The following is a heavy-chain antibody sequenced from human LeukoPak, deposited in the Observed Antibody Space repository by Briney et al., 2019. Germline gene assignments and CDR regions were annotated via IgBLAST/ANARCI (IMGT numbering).Heavy chain of an antibody. CDR2: IYYSGST. V-gene: IGHV4-31*01. J-gene: IGHJ4*02. Sequence: SQTLSLTCTVSGGSINSGGYYWSWIRQHPGKGLEWIGYIYYSGSTYYNPSLKSPVTISVDTSKNQFSLKLSSVTAADTAVYYCASRYCGGDCYLTPTLWGQGTVVTVSS. D-gene: IGHD2-21*02. CDR3: ASRYCGGDCYLTPTL. CDR1: GGSINSGGYY.